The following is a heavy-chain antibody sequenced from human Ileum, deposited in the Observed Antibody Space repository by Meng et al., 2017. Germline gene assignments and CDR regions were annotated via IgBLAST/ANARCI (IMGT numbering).Heavy chain of an antibody. CDR1: YW. CDR3: ATRNDRVVYYLGY. Sequence: YWWSWVRQAPGKGLEWIGEIYQSGRTNYNPSLVSRVTISIDKSKNNISLQLSSVTAADTAVYYCATRNDRVVYYLGYWGQGTLVTVSS. D-gene: IGHD3-22*01. V-gene: IGHV4-4*02. J-gene: IGHJ4*02. CDR2: IYQSGRT.